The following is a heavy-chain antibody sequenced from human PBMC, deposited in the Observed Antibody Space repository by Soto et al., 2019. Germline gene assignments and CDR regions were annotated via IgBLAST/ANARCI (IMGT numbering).Heavy chain of an antibody. V-gene: IGHV4-39*01. D-gene: IGHD3-9*01. Sequence: QLQLQESGPGLVKPSETLSLTCTVSGGSISSSSYYWGWIRQPPGKGLEWIGSIYYSGSTYYNPSLKSRVTISVDTSKNQFSLKLSSVTAADTAVYYCASTIRGDYDILTGYYTAGWFDPWGQGTLVTVSS. CDR1: GGSISSSSYY. CDR2: IYYSGST. CDR3: ASTIRGDYDILTGYYTAGWFDP. J-gene: IGHJ5*02.